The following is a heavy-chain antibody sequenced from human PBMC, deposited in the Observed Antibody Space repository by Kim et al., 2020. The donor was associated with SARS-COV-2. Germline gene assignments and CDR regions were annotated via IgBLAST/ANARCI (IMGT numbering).Heavy chain of an antibody. D-gene: IGHD1-20*01. CDR1: GYTFTHYS. J-gene: IGHJ4*02. V-gene: IGHV1-3*01. CDR3: ARPFNYNDVLEY. CDR2: IHGYNGNT. Sequence: ASVKVSCKASGYTFTHYSMHWVRQAPGQRLEWLGWIHGYNGNTHYSQKLQGRVAITSDTSASTVYLELSSLRSKDAALYYCARPFNYNDVLEYWGQGSLVTVSS.